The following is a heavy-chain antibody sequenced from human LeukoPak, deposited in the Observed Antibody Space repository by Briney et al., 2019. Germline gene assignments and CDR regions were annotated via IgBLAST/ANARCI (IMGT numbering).Heavy chain of an antibody. D-gene: IGHD2-8*02. V-gene: IGHV3-33*06. CDR3: AKDLVV. J-gene: IGHJ4*02. Sequence: GRSLRLSCAASGFTFSSYGMHWVRQAPGKGLEWVAVIWYDGSNKCYADSVKGRFTISRDNSKNTLYLQMNSLRAEDTAVYYCAKDLVVWGQGTLVTVSS. CDR2: IWYDGSNK. CDR1: GFTFSSYG.